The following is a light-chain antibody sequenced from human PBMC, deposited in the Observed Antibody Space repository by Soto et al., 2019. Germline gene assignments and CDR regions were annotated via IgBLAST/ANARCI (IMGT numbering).Light chain of an antibody. V-gene: IGKV1-9*01. J-gene: IGKJ5*01. CDR1: QGLSSD. CDR3: QQLNSYPIT. Sequence: DIQLTQSPSFLSASVRDRVTITCRASQGLSSDLDWYQQKPGKAPKLVNYTASTLQSGVPSRFSGSGSGTEFTLTISSLQPEDFATYYCQQLNSYPITFGQGTRLEIK. CDR2: TAS.